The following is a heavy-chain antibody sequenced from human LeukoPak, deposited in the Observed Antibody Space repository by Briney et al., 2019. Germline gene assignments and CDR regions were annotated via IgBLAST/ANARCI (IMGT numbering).Heavy chain of an antibody. CDR1: GFTFDDYG. CDR2: INWNGGST. V-gene: IGHV3-20*04. J-gene: IGHJ4*02. D-gene: IGHD6-13*01. CDR3: ARDGGYSSSWYSNFDY. Sequence: GGSLRLSCAASGFTFDDYGMSWVRQAPGKGLEWVSGINWNGGSTGYADSVKGRFTISRDNAKNSLYLQMNSLRAEDTALYYCARDGGYSSSWYSNFDYWGQGTLVTVSS.